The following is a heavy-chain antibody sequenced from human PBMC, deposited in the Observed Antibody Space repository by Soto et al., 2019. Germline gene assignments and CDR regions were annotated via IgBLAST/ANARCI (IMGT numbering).Heavy chain of an antibody. CDR2: ISGSGAST. D-gene: IGHD3-16*01. V-gene: IGHV3-23*01. CDR1: GFTFNKYA. J-gene: IGHJ4*02. CDR3: AKTPGVITVITSFDH. Sequence: PGGSLRLPCVASGFTFNKYALAWVRQAPGKGLEWVSAISGSGASTYDADSVKGRFTISRDNSNNTLYLQMNSLRAEDTAVYYCAKTPGVITVITSFDHWGQGTLVTVSS.